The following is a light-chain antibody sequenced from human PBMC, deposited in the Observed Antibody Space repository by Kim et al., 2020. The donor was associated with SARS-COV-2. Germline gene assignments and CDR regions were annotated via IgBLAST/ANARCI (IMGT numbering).Light chain of an antibody. CDR1: ENIGTW. J-gene: IGKJ2*01. Sequence: SASVGDKATITGRASENIGTWLAWYQQKPGRAPSLLIYLASTLESGVPSRFSGTGSGTEFSLSITSLQPDDFATYYCQHYSRFPYTFGQGTKLEIK. CDR3: QHYSRFPYT. V-gene: IGKV1-5*03. CDR2: LAS.